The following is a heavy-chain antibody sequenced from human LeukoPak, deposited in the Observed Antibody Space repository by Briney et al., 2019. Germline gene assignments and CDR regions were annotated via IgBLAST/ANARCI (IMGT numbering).Heavy chain of an antibody. Sequence: GGSLRLSCAASGFTFSNAWMSWVRQAPGKGREWVGRIKSKTDGGTTDYAAPVKGRFTISRDDSKNALYLQMNSLKTEDTAVCYCTTGILGIAAAGYWGQGTLVTVSS. CDR1: GFTFSNAW. D-gene: IGHD6-13*01. J-gene: IGHJ4*02. CDR3: TTGILGIAAAGY. CDR2: IKSKTDGGTT. V-gene: IGHV3-15*01.